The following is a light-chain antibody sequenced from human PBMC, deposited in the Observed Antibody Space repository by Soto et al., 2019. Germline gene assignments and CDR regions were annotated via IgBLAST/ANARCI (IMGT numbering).Light chain of an antibody. Sequence: DFVMTQSPLSLPVTLGQPASISCRSNQSLVHSDGIAYFSWFQQRPGRSPRXXIYKVSNRDSGVPARFSGSGSGTDFALKISRVEAEDVGVYYCMQGTHWPITFGQGTRLEI. V-gene: IGKV2-30*02. CDR1: QSLVHSDGIAY. CDR3: MQGTHWPIT. J-gene: IGKJ5*01. CDR2: KVS.